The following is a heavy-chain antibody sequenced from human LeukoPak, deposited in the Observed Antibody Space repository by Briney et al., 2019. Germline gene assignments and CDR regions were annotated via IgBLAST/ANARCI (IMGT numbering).Heavy chain of an antibody. CDR2: TSGMGHDI. CDR3: ASDSSGYYNY. J-gene: IGHJ4*02. CDR1: GLSFSDSY. D-gene: IGHD3-22*01. Sequence: PGGSLKLSCVVSGLSFSDSYMTWIRQTPGMGLESLAYTSGMGHDIYYADSVKGRFTISRDNSKNTLYLQMNSLRAEDTAVYYCASDSSGYYNYWGQGTLVTVSS. V-gene: IGHV3-11*01.